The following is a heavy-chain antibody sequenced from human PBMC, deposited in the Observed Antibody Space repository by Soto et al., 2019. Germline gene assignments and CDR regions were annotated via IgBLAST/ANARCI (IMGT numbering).Heavy chain of an antibody. Sequence: ASVKVSCKASGGTFSSYAISWVRQAPGQGLEWMGGIIPIFGTANYAQKFQGRVTITADKSTSTAYMELSSLRSEDTAVYYCARDLGGNSRYFDYWGQGTLVTVSS. J-gene: IGHJ4*02. CDR3: ARDLGGNSRYFDY. CDR2: IIPIFGTA. V-gene: IGHV1-69*06. CDR1: GGTFSSYA. D-gene: IGHD2-21*02.